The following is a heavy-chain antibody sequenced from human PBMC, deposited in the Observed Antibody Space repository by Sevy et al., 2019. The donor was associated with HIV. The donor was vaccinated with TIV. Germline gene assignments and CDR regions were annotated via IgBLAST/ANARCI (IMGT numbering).Heavy chain of an antibody. CDR2: FSFGCGRI. D-gene: IGHD2-8*01. CDR3: AREGCTQPHDY. V-gene: IGHV3-23*01. J-gene: IGHJ4*02. Sequence: GESLKISCAASGFTFAKYSMRWVRQAPGKGLEWVSTFSFGCGRINYADSEKGRFTISRDDSKNTLFLQMNSLRAEDTATYFCAREGCTQPHDYWGQGTLVTVS. CDR1: GFTFAKYS.